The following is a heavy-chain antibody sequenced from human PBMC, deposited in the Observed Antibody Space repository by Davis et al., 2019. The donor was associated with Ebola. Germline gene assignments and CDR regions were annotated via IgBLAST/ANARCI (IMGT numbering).Heavy chain of an antibody. V-gene: IGHV3-11*04. D-gene: IGHD1-14*01. CDR3: ARGTGTGFDY. J-gene: IGHJ4*02. Sequence: PGGSLRLSCAASGFTFSDYYMSWIRQAPGKGLEWVSYISSRATTIYYADSVKGRFTISRDNAKNLLYLQMDNLRAEDTAVYYCARGTGTGFDYWGQGTLVTVSS. CDR1: GFTFSDYY. CDR2: ISSRATTI.